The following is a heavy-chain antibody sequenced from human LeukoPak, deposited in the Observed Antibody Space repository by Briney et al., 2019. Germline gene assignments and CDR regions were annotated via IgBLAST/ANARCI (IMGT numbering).Heavy chain of an antibody. CDR1: GSTFSRNW. D-gene: IGHD3-10*01. CDR3: ARGVRGIISYYYYYMDL. CDR2: INGDGSAT. J-gene: IGHJ6*03. V-gene: IGHV3-74*01. Sequence: GGSLRLSCAASGSTFSRNWMHWARQTPGKGLVWVSRINGDGSATTYADSVAGRFTISRDNAKNTIYLQMTSLRAEDTAVYYYARGVRGIISYYYYYMDLWGKGTTVTVSS.